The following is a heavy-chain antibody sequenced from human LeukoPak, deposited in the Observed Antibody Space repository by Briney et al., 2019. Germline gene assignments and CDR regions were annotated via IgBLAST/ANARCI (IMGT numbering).Heavy chain of an antibody. CDR2: INHSGST. J-gene: IGHJ4*02. Sequence: SETLSLTCAVYGGSFSGYYWSWIRQPPGKGLEWIGEINHSGSTNYNPSLKSRVTISVDTSKNQFSLKLSSVTAADTAVYYCARSRYYDFWSGYLDYWGQGTLSPSPQ. D-gene: IGHD3-3*01. CDR1: GGSFSGYY. CDR3: ARSRYYDFWSGYLDY. V-gene: IGHV4-34*01.